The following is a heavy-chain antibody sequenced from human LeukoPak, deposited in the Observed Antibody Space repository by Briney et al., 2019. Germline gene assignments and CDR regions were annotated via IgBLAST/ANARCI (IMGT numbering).Heavy chain of an antibody. CDR2: IYYSGST. D-gene: IGHD3-10*01. Sequence: SETLSLTCIVSGGSISSYYWGWISQPPGKGLEWIGNIYYSGSTYYNPSLKSRVAISVDTSKNQFSLKLSSVTAADTAVYYCARGYYDSGSYYHLDFWGQGTLVTVSS. J-gene: IGHJ4*02. V-gene: IGHV4-39*07. CDR3: ARGYYDSGSYYHLDF. CDR1: GGSISSYY.